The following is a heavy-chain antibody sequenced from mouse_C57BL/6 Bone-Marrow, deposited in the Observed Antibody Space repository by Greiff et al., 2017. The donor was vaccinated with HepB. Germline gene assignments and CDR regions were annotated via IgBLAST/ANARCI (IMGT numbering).Heavy chain of an antibody. CDR3: ARFGVTSYYYAMDY. V-gene: IGHV3-6*01. CDR2: ISYDGSN. J-gene: IGHJ4*01. Sequence: DVKLVESGPGLVKPSQSLSLTCSVTGYSITSGYYWNWIRQFPGNKLEWMGYISYDGSNNYNPSLKNRISITRDTSKNQFFLKLNSVTTEDTATYYCARFGVTSYYYAMDYWGQGTSVTVSS. D-gene: IGHD2-5*01. CDR1: GYSITSGYY.